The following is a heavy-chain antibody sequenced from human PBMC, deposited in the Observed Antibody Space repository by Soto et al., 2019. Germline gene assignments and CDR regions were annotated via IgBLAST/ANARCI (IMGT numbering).Heavy chain of an antibody. Sequence: EVQLVESGGGLVQPGGSLRLSCAASGFTFRNYWMSWVRQAPGKGLEWVANIQQDGRDKYYVDSVSGRFTISRDNARNSLYLQMNSLRAEDTAVYYCARGVDDYADYRFDYWGQGTLVTVSS. CDR1: GFTFRNYW. V-gene: IGHV3-7*01. CDR3: ARGVDDYADYRFDY. CDR2: IQQDGRDK. D-gene: IGHD4-17*01. J-gene: IGHJ4*02.